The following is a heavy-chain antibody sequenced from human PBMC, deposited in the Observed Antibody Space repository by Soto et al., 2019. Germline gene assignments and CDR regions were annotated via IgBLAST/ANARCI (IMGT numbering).Heavy chain of an antibody. Sequence: QVQLVQSGAEVKKPGASVTVSFKASGYTFSGFYIHWVRQAPGQGLESMGLINPANGDANYPQKFQGRVTMTRDTSTSTAYMELSRLTSDDPAVYYCRVTGISEVDYWGQGTLVTVSS. CDR2: INPANGDA. CDR1: GYTFSGFY. D-gene: IGHD1-1*01. J-gene: IGHJ4*02. V-gene: IGHV1-2*02. CDR3: RVTGISEVDY.